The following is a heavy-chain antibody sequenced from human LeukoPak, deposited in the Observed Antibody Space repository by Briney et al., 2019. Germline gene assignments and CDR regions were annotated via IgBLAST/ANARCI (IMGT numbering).Heavy chain of an antibody. CDR2: TCYRSKWYN. V-gene: IGHV6-1*01. J-gene: IGHJ5*02. CDR1: GDSVSSNSAA. Sequence: SQTLSLTCAISGDSVSSNSAAWNWIRQSPSRGLEWLGRTCYRSKWYNDYAVSVKSRITINPDTSKNQFSLQLNSVTPEDTAVYYCASEGYYDSSGFGWFDPWGQGTLVTVSS. D-gene: IGHD3-22*01. CDR3: ASEGYYDSSGFGWFDP.